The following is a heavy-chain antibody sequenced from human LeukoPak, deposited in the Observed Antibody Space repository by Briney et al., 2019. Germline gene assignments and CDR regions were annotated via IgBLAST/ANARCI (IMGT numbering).Heavy chain of an antibody. CDR2: INPSGGST. Sequence: ASVKVSCKASGGTFSSYAISWVRQAPGQGLEWVGIINPSGGSTSYAQKFQGRVTMTRDTSTSTVYMELSSLRSEDTAVYYCARKYSNYFGYYFDYWGQGTLVTVSS. CDR1: GGTFSSYA. CDR3: ARKYSNYFGYYFDY. V-gene: IGHV1-46*01. D-gene: IGHD4-11*01. J-gene: IGHJ4*02.